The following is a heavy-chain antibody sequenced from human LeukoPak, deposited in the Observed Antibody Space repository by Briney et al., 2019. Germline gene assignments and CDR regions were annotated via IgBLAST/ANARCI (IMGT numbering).Heavy chain of an antibody. CDR1: GYSFSTFW. V-gene: IGHV5-51*01. CDR3: ASLYGTGSYSLSY. J-gene: IGHJ4*02. D-gene: IGHD3-10*01. Sequence: GGSLKISCRGSGYSFSTFWIGRVRQMPGKGLEGMGVIYPGDSATTYSPSFQGLVTISANKSISTASLQWSSLKASDTAMYYCASLYGTGSYSLSYWGQGTLVTVSS. CDR2: IYPGDSAT.